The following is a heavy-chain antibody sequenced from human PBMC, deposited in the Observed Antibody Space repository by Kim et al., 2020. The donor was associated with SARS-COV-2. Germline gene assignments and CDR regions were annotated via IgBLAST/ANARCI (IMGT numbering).Heavy chain of an antibody. CDR3: ARVPREDQLLYLFGAFDI. CDR1: GFTFSSYA. Sequence: GGSLRLSCAASGFTFSSYAMHWVRQAPGKGLEWVAVISYDGSNKYYADSVKGRFTISRDNSKNTLYLQMNSLRAEDTAVYYCARVPREDQLLYLFGAFDIWGQGTMVTVSS. V-gene: IGHV3-30-3*01. J-gene: IGHJ3*02. D-gene: IGHD2-2*02. CDR2: ISYDGSNK.